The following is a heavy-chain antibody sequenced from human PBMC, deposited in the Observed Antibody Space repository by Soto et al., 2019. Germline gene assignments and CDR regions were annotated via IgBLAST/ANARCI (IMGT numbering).Heavy chain of an antibody. J-gene: IGHJ4*02. CDR1: GFIFSNYA. CDR2: ISSSGDST. D-gene: IGHD6-19*01. Sequence: EVQLLESGGGPVQPGGSLRLSCAASGFIFSNYAMNWVRQAPGKGLEWVSAISSSGDSTYYADSVKGRFTISSDNFKNTVSLQMNSLRAEDTAVYYCAKRHTSGWPAFDYWGQGTLVTVAS. CDR3: AKRHTSGWPAFDY. V-gene: IGHV3-23*01.